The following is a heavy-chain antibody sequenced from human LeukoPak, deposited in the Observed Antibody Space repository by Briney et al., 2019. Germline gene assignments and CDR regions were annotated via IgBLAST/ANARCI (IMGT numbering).Heavy chain of an antibody. D-gene: IGHD2-21*01. Sequence: ASVKVSCKASGYTFTSYGISWVRQAPGQGLEWMGWISAYNGNTNYAQKLQGRVTMTTDTSTRTAYLEVRSLRSDDTAVYYCARSTMVVINWFDPWGQGTLVTVSS. V-gene: IGHV1-18*01. CDR3: ARSTMVVINWFDP. J-gene: IGHJ5*02. CDR2: ISAYNGNT. CDR1: GYTFTSYG.